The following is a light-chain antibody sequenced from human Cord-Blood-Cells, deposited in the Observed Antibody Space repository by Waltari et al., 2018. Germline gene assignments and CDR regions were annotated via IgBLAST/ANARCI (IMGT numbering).Light chain of an antibody. CDR2: GAS. CDR3: QQYNNWRQT. V-gene: IGKV3-15*01. J-gene: IGKJ1*01. Sequence: EIVMTQSPATLSVSPGERATLSCRASQSVSSNLAWYQQKPGQAPRLFIYGASTRATGIPARFSGSGSGTEFTLTISSLQSEDFAVYYCQQYNNWRQTFGQGTKVEIK. CDR1: QSVSSN.